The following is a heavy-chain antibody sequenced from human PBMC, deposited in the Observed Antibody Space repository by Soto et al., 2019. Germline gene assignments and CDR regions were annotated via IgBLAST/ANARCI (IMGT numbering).Heavy chain of an antibody. V-gene: IGHV4-39*02. J-gene: IGHJ5*02. CDR3: ARDVSLHDSSKYDL. D-gene: IGHD1-1*01. CDR1: GGSISSSSYY. CDR2: IYYSGST. Sequence: SETLSLTCTVSGGSISSSSYYWGWIRQPPGKGLEWIGSIYYSGSTYYNPSLKSRVTISVDTSKNQFSLKLSSVTAADTAVYYCARDVSLHDSSKYDLWGQGALVTVSS.